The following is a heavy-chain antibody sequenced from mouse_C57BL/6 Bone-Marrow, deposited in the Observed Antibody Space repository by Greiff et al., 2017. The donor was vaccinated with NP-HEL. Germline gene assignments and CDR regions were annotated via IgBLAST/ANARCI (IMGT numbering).Heavy chain of an antibody. D-gene: IGHD2-3*01. CDR1: GYTFTSYW. J-gene: IGHJ3*01. V-gene: IGHV1-59*01. CDR2: IDPSDSYT. Sequence: QVQLQQPGAELVRPGTSVKLSCKASGYTFTSYWMHWVKQRPGQGLEWIGVIDPSDSYTNYNQPFKGKATLTVDTSSSPAYLQLSRLTSEDSAVYYCAKRGGYYLAWFAYWGQGTLVTVSA. CDR3: AKRGGYYLAWFAY.